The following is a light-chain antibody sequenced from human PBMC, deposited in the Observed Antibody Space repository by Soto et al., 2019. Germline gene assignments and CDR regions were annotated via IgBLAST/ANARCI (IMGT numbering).Light chain of an antibody. CDR1: KGLGNC. Sequence: DIQMTQSPSTLSASVGDRVTITSRASKGLGNCLAWYQQKPGKAPKILIYDAFTLKSGVPPRFSGSGSGTEFTLTISSLQPDDFAVYYCQQYNRYSLTFGGGTKVEIK. CDR3: QQYNRYSLT. CDR2: DAF. V-gene: IGKV1-5*01. J-gene: IGKJ4*02.